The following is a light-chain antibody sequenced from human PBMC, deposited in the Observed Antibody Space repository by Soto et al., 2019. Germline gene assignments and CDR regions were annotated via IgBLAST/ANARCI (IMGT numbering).Light chain of an antibody. V-gene: IGKV1-5*03. Sequence: DIQMTQSPSTLSASVGDRVTITCRASQTISSWLAWYQQKPGKAPKILIYKASSLEGGVPSRFSGSGSGTEFTLTISSLQPEDFATYYCQQYDSYSYTFGQGTKVDIK. CDR2: KAS. CDR1: QTISSW. J-gene: IGKJ2*01. CDR3: QQYDSYSYT.